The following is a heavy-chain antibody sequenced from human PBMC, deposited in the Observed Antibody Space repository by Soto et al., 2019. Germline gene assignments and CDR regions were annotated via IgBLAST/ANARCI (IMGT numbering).Heavy chain of an antibody. CDR3: ARMAGPWYFDL. Sequence: LSLTCAVHGGSFSGFYWTWIRQPPGKGLEWIGEINHSGSSNYNPPLKSRVTMSLDTSRNQFSLSLNSVTAADTAVYYCARMAGPWYFDLWGRGTPVTVSS. CDR1: GGSFSGFY. V-gene: IGHV4-34*01. J-gene: IGHJ2*01. CDR2: INHSGSS.